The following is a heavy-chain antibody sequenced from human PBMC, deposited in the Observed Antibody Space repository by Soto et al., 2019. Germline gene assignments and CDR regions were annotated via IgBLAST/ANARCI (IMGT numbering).Heavy chain of an antibody. CDR2: IYPGDSDT. J-gene: IGHJ6*04. D-gene: IGHD2-2*01. CDR3: ARPRQYCTSKICLAHYYYTLDV. CDR1: GYSFTNYW. V-gene: IGHV5-51*01. Sequence: PEESLKISCKATGYSFTNYWIGWVRQMPGKGLEWMGTIYPGDSDTRYGPAFEGQVTISADKSITTAYLQWSSLKASDTAVYFCARPRQYCTSKICLAHYYYTLDVWGKGTTVTVSS.